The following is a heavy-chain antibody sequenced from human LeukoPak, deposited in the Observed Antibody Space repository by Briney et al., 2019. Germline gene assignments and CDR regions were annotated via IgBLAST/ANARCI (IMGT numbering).Heavy chain of an antibody. D-gene: IGHD5-18*01. Sequence: SVKVSCKASGGTFSSYAISWVRQAPGQGLEWMGRIIPILGIANYAQKFQGRVTITADKSTSTAYMELSSLRSEDTAVYYCARASVGYGSYYYGMDVWGQGTTVTVSS. CDR2: IIPILGIA. CDR3: ARASVGYGSYYYGMDV. J-gene: IGHJ6*02. CDR1: GGTFSSYA. V-gene: IGHV1-69*04.